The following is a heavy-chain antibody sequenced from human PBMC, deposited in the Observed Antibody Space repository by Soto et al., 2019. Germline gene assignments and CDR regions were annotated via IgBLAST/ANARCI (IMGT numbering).Heavy chain of an antibody. CDR1: GFTFGGSY. CDR3: VRGGGGGLFDP. CDR2: ISPGSRYP. Sequence: KPGGSLRLSCAGSGFTFGGSYMSWIRQAPGKGLEWLSYISPGSRYPAYADSVKGRFTISRDNAKRSLYLQMMSLTAEDTAIYYCVRGGGGGLFDPWGQGTMVTVSS. J-gene: IGHJ5*02. V-gene: IGHV3-11*06. D-gene: IGHD2-15*01.